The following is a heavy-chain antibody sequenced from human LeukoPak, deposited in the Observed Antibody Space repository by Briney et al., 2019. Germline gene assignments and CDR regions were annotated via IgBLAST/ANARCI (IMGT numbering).Heavy chain of an antibody. J-gene: IGHJ4*02. D-gene: IGHD7-27*01. CDR3: ARSLVGSGDGFDY. Sequence: ASVKVSCKASGYTFTSYAMHWVRQAPGQRLEWMGWINAGNGNTKYSQKFQGRVTITRDTSASTAYMELSSLRSEDTAVYYCARSLVGSGDGFDYWGQGALVTVSS. CDR1: GYTFTSYA. CDR2: INAGNGNT. V-gene: IGHV1-3*01.